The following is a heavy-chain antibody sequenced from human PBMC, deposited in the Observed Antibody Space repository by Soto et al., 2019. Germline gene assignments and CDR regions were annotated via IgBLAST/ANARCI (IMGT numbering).Heavy chain of an antibody. D-gene: IGHD3-3*01. CDR1: GGSISSSSDY. Sequence: QLLLQESGPGLVKPSETLSLTCTVSGGSISSSSDYWGWIRQPPGKGLEWIGSIHYSGSTYYNPSLKSRVTISVDTSKNQFSLKLSSVTAADTAVYYCAPSITIFGVVIGPHWGQGTLVTVSS. V-gene: IGHV4-39*01. CDR2: IHYSGST. J-gene: IGHJ4*02. CDR3: APSITIFGVVIGPH.